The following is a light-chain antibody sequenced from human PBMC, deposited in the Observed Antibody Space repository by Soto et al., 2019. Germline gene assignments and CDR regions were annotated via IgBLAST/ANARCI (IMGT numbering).Light chain of an antibody. CDR3: QQYSNWPPVT. V-gene: IGKV3-15*01. CDR2: GAS. J-gene: IGKJ4*01. CDR1: QSVSSY. Sequence: EIVLTQSPATLSLSPGARATLSCRAIQSVSSYLAWYQQKPGQAPSLLIYGASTRASGIPLRFSGSGSGTEFTLTISSLQSEDFAVYYCQQYSNWPPVTFGGGTKVDIK.